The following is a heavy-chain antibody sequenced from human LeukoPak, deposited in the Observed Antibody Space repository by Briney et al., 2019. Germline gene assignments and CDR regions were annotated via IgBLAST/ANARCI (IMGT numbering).Heavy chain of an antibody. D-gene: IGHD4-17*01. CDR2: LSGSGSST. J-gene: IGHJ6*02. CDR1: GFTFSGYA. CDR3: AKILSKTTVTSTPWNGDV. V-gene: IGHV3-23*01. Sequence: PGGSLRLSCTASGFTFSGYAMSWVRQAPGKGLDWVSGLSGSGSSTYYADSVKGRFTISRDNSKTTIYLQMNSLRSEDTAVYYCAKILSKTTVTSTPWNGDVWGQGTTVTVSS.